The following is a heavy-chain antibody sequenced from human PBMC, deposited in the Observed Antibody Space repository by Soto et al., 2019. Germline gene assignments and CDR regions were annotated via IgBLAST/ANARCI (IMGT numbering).Heavy chain of an antibody. V-gene: IGHV3-73*01. J-gene: IGHJ4*02. Sequence: EVQLVESGGGLVQPGGSLKLSCAASGFIFSGSAVHWVRQASGKGLEWVGRILSKAGNYATAYTASMKGRFTISRDDSENTAFLQMNSLKTEDTAVYYCIRGGSPYYYDYLGQGTLVAVSS. CDR1: GFIFSGSA. CDR2: ILSKAGNYAT. CDR3: IRGGSPYYYDY.